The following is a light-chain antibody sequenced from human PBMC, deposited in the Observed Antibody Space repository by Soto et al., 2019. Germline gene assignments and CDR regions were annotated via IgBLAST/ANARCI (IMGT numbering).Light chain of an antibody. Sequence: DIVMTQSAATLSVSPGGRATLSCRASQSVSSDLAWYHQKPGQAPRLLIYGASTRATGIPARFSGSGSGTEFTLTINSLQSEDFAVYYCQQYNNWPRTFGQGTKVDIK. J-gene: IGKJ1*01. CDR1: QSVSSD. V-gene: IGKV3-15*01. CDR3: QQYNNWPRT. CDR2: GAS.